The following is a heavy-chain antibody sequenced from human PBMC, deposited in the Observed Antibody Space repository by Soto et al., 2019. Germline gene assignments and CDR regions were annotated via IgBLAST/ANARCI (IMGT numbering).Heavy chain of an antibody. J-gene: IGHJ6*02. D-gene: IGHD3-10*02. CDR3: VRDYVMDV. V-gene: IGHV3-21*01. CDR2: ISTTSTYI. CDR1: GFTFSVDA. Sequence: GGSLRLSCAASGFTFSVDAMNWVRHAPGKGLEWVSSISTTSTYIYYADSVKGRFTISRDNANNSLHLQMNSLRAEDTAVYYCVRDYVMDVWGQGTTVTVSS.